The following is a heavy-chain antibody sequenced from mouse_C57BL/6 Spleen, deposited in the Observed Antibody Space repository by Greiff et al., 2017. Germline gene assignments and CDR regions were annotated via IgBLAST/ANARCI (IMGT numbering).Heavy chain of an antibody. V-gene: IGHV1-22*01. CDR1: GYTFTDYN. CDR2: INPNNGGT. CDR3: AGEAEGNYVSF. Sequence: VQLQQSGPELVKPGASVKMSCKASGYTFTDYNMHWVKQSHGKSLEWIGYINPNNGGTSYNQKFKGKATLTVNKSSSTAYMGLRSLTSEDSAVYYCAGEAEGNYVSFWGAGPLGTVS. D-gene: IGHD2-1*01. J-gene: IGHJ3*01.